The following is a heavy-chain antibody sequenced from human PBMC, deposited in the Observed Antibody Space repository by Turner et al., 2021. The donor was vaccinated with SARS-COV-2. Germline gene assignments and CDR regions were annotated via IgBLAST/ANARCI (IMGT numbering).Heavy chain of an antibody. CDR2: ISYDGSYK. V-gene: IGHV3-30-3*01. CDR3: ARARNYSSSWYGVDVPFDP. J-gene: IGHJ5*02. CDR1: AFTFSSYS. D-gene: IGHD6-13*01. Sequence: QVQLVESGGGVVQPGRSLRLPCAASAFTFSSYSMHWVRQAPGKGLEWVAVISYDGSYKYYADSGKGRFTISRDNAKNTLYLQMNSLRAEDTAVYYCARARNYSSSWYGVDVPFDPWGQGTLVTVSS.